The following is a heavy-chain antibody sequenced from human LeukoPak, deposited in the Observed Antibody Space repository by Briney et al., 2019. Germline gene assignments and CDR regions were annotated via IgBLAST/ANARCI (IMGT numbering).Heavy chain of an antibody. V-gene: IGHV1-69*01. J-gene: IGHJ6*02. Sequence: ASVKVSCKASGGTFSSYAISWVRQAPGQGLEWMGGIIPIFGTANYAQKFQGRVTITADESTSTAYMELSSLRSEDTAVYYCARNSRLRYFREASYYYGMDVWGQGTTVTVSS. CDR3: ARNSRLRYFREASYYYGMDV. CDR1: GGTFSSYA. CDR2: IIPIFGTA. D-gene: IGHD3-9*01.